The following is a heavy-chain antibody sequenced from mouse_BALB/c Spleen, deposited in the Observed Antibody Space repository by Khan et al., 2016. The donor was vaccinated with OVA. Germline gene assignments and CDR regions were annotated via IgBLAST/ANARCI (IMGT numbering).Heavy chain of an antibody. V-gene: IGHV1-76*01. CDR1: GYIFTSYW. J-gene: IGHJ2*01. D-gene: IGHD2-14*01. CDR2: IYPGTGNT. Sequence: QMQLEESGTELVRPGASVKLSCKTSGYIFTSYWIHWVKQRSGQGLEWIARIYPGTGNTYYSEKFNGKASLTADKSSSTAYMHLSSLKSEDSAVYFCAREEALYDFDYWGQGTTLTVAS. CDR3: AREEALYDFDY.